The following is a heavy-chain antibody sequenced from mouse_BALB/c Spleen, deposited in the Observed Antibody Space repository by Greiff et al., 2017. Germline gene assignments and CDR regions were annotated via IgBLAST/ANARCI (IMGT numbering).Heavy chain of an antibody. J-gene: IGHJ3*01. CDR1: GFDFSRYW. V-gene: IGHV4-1*02. D-gene: IGHD2-3*01. CDR2: INPDSSTI. Sequence: EVKLMESGGGLVQPGGSLKLSCAASGFDFSRYWMSWVRQAPGKGLEWIGEINPDSSTINYTPSLKDKFIISRDNAKNTLYLQMSKVRSEDTALYYCARGDGYYSAWFAYWGQGTLVTVSA. CDR3: ARGDGYYSAWFAY.